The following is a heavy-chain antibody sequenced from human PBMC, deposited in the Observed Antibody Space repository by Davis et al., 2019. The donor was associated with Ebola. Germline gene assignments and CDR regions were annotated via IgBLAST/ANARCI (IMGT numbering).Heavy chain of an antibody. V-gene: IGHV4-34*01. J-gene: IGHJ5*01. D-gene: IGHD4-17*01. Sequence: MPSETLSLTCAVYGDSFSDFFWSWIRQPPGKGLAWIGETGHSGYTNYSPSLMSRVTISVDSSKSQFSLKLHSVTAADTAVYYCARTTKTNIEASGLGFNSFDSWGQGALVSVSS. CDR1: GDSFSDFF. CDR3: ARTTKTNIEASGLGFNSFDS. CDR2: TGHSGYT.